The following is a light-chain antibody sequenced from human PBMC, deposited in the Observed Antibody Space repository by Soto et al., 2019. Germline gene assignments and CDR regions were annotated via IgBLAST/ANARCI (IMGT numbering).Light chain of an antibody. J-gene: IGKJ4*01. V-gene: IGKV1-39*01. CDR1: QTINNY. CDR3: QQSYDSPPT. Sequence: DILMTQSPSTLSASVGDRVTITCRASQTINNYLNWYQQKPGKAPKCLIYGASTLQSGVSSRFSGRGSGTDYNLTISSLQPEDFATYYCQQSYDSPPTFGGGTKVEIK. CDR2: GAS.